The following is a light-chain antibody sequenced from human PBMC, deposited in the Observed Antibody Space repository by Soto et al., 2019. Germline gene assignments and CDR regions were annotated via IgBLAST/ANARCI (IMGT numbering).Light chain of an antibody. CDR2: DAS. CDR3: QQRSNWPRRT. CDR1: QSVSSY. V-gene: IGKV3-11*01. Sequence: EIVLTQSPATLSLSPGERATLSCRASQSVSSYLAWYQQKPGQAPRLLIYDASNRATGIPARFSGSGSGTDFTLTISSLEPEDFAAYYCQQRSNWPRRTFGQGTKVDIK. J-gene: IGKJ1*01.